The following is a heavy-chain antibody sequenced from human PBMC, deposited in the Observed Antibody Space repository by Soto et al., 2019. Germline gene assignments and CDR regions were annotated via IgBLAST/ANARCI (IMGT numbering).Heavy chain of an antibody. J-gene: IGHJ4*02. V-gene: IGHV1-18*01. CDR1: GYTFTSYG. CDR3: ARDRRPSLWAYDYIWPTGYFDY. Sequence: ASVKVSCKASGYTFTSYGISWVRQAPGQGLEWMGWISAYNCNTNYAQKLQGRVTMTTDTSTSTAYMELRSLRSDDTAVYYCARDRRPSLWAYDYIWPTGYFDYWGQGTLVTVSS. D-gene: IGHD3-16*01. CDR2: ISAYNCNT.